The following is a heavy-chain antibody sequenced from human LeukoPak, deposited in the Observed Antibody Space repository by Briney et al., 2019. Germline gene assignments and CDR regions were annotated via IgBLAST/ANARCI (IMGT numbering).Heavy chain of an antibody. V-gene: IGHV4-38-2*02. Sequence: SETLSLTCTVSGYSISSGYYWGWIRQPPGKGLEWIRSIYHSGSTYYNPSLKSRVTISVDTSKNQFSLKLSSVTAADTAVYYCARHVAGTSPLGFDPWGQGTLVTVSS. CDR3: ARHVAGTSPLGFDP. CDR1: GYSISSGYY. D-gene: IGHD1-1*01. CDR2: IYHSGST. J-gene: IGHJ5*02.